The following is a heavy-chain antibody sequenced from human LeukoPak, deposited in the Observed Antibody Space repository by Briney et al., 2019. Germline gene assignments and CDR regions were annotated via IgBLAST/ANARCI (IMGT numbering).Heavy chain of an antibody. J-gene: IGHJ6*03. Sequence: PGGSLRLSCAASGFTFSSYAMSWVRQAPGKGLEWVSAISGSGGSTYYADSVKGRFTISRDNSKNTLYLQMNSLRAEDTAVYYCAKDYSSFVYYYYMYVWGKGTTVTVSS. V-gene: IGHV3-23*01. CDR1: GFTFSSYA. CDR3: AKDYSSFVYYYYMYV. D-gene: IGHD6-6*01. CDR2: ISGSGGST.